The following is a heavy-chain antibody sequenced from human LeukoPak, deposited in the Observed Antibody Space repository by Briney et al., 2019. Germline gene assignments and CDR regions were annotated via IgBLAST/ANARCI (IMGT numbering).Heavy chain of an antibody. J-gene: IGHJ4*02. Sequence: GGTLRLSCAASGFTFSSYGMSWVRQAPGKGLEWVSAISASGGNTYYADSVKGRFTISRDNSKNTLYLQMNSLRAEDTAVYYCAKDRRAGSYDYWGQGTLVTVSS. CDR3: AKDRRAGSYDY. CDR2: ISASGGNT. CDR1: GFTFSSYG. V-gene: IGHV3-23*01. D-gene: IGHD3-10*01.